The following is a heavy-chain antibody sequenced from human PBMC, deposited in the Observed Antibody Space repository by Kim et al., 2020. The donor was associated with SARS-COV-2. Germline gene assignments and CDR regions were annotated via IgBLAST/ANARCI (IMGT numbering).Heavy chain of an antibody. Sequence: ADSGKGRSTISRDNSKNTLYLQMNSLRAEDTAVYYCAKAIVDTAMDGFDYWGQGTLGTVSS. D-gene: IGHD5-18*01. CDR3: AKAIVDTAMDGFDY. J-gene: IGHJ4*02. V-gene: IGHV3-23*01.